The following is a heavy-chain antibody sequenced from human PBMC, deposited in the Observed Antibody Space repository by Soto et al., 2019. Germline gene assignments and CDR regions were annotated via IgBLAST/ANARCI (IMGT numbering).Heavy chain of an antibody. D-gene: IGHD2-15*01. CDR1: GGSISSYY. V-gene: IGHV4-59*01. J-gene: IGHJ4*02. Sequence: QVQLQESGPGLVKPSETLSLSCTVSGGSISSYYWSWIRQPPGKGLELIVYIYSSGSTNYNPSLKSRVTISVDTSKNQFSLKLSSVTAADTAVYYCARGDIYCIAGTCHRYYFDYWGQGALVTVSS. CDR3: ARGDIYCIAGTCHRYYFDY. CDR2: IYSSGST.